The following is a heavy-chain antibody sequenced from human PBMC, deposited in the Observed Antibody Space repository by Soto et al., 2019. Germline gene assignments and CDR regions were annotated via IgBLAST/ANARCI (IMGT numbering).Heavy chain of an antibody. V-gene: IGHV1-69*13. CDR3: ASTPTHYDILTGYYPDYYYYGMDV. CDR1: GGTFSSYA. Sequence: VASVKVSCKASGGTFSSYAISWVRQAPGQGLEWMGGIIPIFGTANYAQKFQGRATITADESTSTAYMELSSLRSEDTAVYYCASTPTHYDILTGYYPDYYYYGMDVWGQGTTVTVSS. J-gene: IGHJ6*02. D-gene: IGHD3-9*01. CDR2: IIPIFGTA.